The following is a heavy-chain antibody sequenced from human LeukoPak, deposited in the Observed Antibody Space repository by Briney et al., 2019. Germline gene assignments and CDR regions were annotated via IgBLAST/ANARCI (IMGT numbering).Heavy chain of an antibody. D-gene: IGHD3-10*01. J-gene: IGHJ4*02. V-gene: IGHV1-3*01. CDR2: INAGNGNT. CDR1: GYTFTGYY. CDR3: ATTEIDYYGSGSYLDY. Sequence: GASVTVSCKASGYTFTGYYMHWVRQAPGQRLEWMGWINAGNGNTKYSQKFQGRVTITRDTSASTAYMELSSLRSEDTAVYYCATTEIDYYGSGSYLDYWGQGTLVTVSS.